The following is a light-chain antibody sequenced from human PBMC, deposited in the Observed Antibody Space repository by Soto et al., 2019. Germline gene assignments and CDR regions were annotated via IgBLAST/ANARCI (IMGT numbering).Light chain of an antibody. CDR1: QSFNSIY. Sequence: EIVLTQSPGTLSLSPGERATLSCRASQSFNSIYLAGYQQKHGQAPRLLIYGASSRATGIPARFSGSGSGTAFTLTISSLEAEDFSVYYCQQRSNWPPWTFGQGTKVDIK. CDR2: GAS. J-gene: IGKJ1*01. CDR3: QQRSNWPPWT. V-gene: IGKV3D-20*02.